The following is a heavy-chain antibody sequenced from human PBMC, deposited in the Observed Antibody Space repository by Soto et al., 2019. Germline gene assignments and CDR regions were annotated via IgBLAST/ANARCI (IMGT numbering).Heavy chain of an antibody. CDR2: ISYDGSNK. CDR3: AKDREDYGDTGDAFDI. V-gene: IGHV3-30*18. J-gene: IGHJ3*02. CDR1: GFTFSSYG. D-gene: IGHD4-17*01. Sequence: GGSLRLSCAASGFTFSSYGMHWVRQAPGKGLEWVAVISYDGSNKYYADSVKGRFTISRDNSKNTLYLQMNSLRAEDTAVYYCAKDREDYGDTGDAFDIWGQGTMVTVSS.